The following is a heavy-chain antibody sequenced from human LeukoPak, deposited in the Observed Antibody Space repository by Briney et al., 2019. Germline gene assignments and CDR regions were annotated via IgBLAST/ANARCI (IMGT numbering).Heavy chain of an antibody. J-gene: IGHJ4*02. Sequence: RSETMSLTCAVSGGFILTTNWWSWVRQAPGKGLEWIGEVHLSGTSNYNPSLKSRVSMSIDKSKNQLSLKLTSVTAADTAMYYCARESGAFSPFGFWGQGTLVTVSS. CDR2: VHLSGTS. D-gene: IGHD1-26*01. CDR3: ARESGAFSPFGF. V-gene: IGHV4-4*02. CDR1: GGFILTTNW.